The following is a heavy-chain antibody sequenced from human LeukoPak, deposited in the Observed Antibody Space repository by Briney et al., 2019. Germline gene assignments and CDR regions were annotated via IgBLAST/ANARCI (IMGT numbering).Heavy chain of an antibody. CDR1: GGSISSSSYY. CDR3: ARRGVSAQRLYYSTYYYDSSGYYLYYFDY. J-gene: IGHJ4*02. CDR2: IYYSGST. D-gene: IGHD3-22*01. V-gene: IGHV4-39*07. Sequence: SETLSLTCTVSGGSISSSSYYWGWIRQPPGKGLEWIGSIYYSGSTYYNPSLKSRVTISVDTSKNQFSLKLSSVTAADTAVYYCARRGVSAQRLYYSTYYYDSSGYYLYYFDYWGQGTLVTVSS.